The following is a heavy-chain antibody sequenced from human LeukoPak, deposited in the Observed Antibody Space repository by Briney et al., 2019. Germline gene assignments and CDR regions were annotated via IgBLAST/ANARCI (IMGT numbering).Heavy chain of an antibody. CDR2: IYYSGST. J-gene: IGHJ4*02. Sequence: SETLSLTCTVSGGSISSSSYFWGWIRQPPGKGLEWIGYIYYSGSTNYNPSLKSRVTISVDTSKNQFSLKLSSVTAADTAVYYCARTRWMATTEPLFDYWGQGTLVTVSS. CDR1: GGSISSSSYF. V-gene: IGHV4-61*05. CDR3: ARTRWMATTEPLFDY. D-gene: IGHD5-24*01.